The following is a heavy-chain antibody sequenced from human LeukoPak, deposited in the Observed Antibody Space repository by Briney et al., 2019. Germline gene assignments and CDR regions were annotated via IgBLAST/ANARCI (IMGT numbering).Heavy chain of an antibody. Sequence: GGSLRLSCAASGFTFSTSWMSWVRQAPGKGLEWVANIKEDGSEKYYVDSVKGRFTNSRDNAKNSLYLQMNSLRAEDTAVYYCVASSAGGGYSSSWYYYGMDVWGQGTTVTVSS. CDR1: GFTFSTSW. D-gene: IGHD6-13*01. V-gene: IGHV3-7*01. CDR2: IKEDGSEK. CDR3: VASSAGGGYSSSWYYYGMDV. J-gene: IGHJ6*02.